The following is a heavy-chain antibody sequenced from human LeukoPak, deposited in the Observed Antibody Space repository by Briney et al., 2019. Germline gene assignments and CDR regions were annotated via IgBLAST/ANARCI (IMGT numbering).Heavy chain of an antibody. CDR2: IKSKTDGGTS. J-gene: IGHJ3*02. D-gene: IGHD3-16*01. CDR1: GLTFTNAW. CDR3: ATDPGEWEPI. Sequence: PGGSPRLSCGTSGLTFTNAWMSWFRQALGKGLEWVGRIKSKTDGGTSDYAAPVQGRFTISRDDSKNTLYLQMNSLKIEDTAVYYCATDPGEWEPIWGQGTMVTVSS. V-gene: IGHV3-15*01.